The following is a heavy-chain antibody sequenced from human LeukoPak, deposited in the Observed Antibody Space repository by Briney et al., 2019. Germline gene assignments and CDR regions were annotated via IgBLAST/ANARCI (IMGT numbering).Heavy chain of an antibody. D-gene: IGHD3-10*01. CDR2: IYDSGST. CDR3: ARGNMIRGNDFDF. CDR1: GGSITSSTYY. V-gene: IGHV4-39*01. Sequence: ASETLSLTCTVSGGSITSSTYYWGWIRQPPGKGLEWVGSIYDSGSTYYNPSLKSRVTISVDTSKSQFSLKLSSVTAADTAIYYCARGNMIRGNDFDFWGQGTLVTVSS. J-gene: IGHJ4*02.